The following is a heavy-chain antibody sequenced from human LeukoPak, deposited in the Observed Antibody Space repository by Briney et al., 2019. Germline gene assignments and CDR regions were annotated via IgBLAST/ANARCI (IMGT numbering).Heavy chain of an antibody. CDR2: ISSSSSYI. CDR1: GFTFSSYS. Sequence: GGSLRLSCAASGFTFSSYSMNWVRQAPGRGLEWVSSISSSSSYIYYADSVKGRFTISRDNAKNSLYLQMNSLRAEDTAVYYCARDVWFGELLHHDYWGQGTLVTVSS. D-gene: IGHD3-10*01. CDR3: ARDVWFGELLHHDY. V-gene: IGHV3-21*01. J-gene: IGHJ4*02.